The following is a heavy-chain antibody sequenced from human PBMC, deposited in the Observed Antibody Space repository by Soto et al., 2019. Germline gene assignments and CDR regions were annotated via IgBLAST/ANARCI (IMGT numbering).Heavy chain of an antibody. Sequence: PSETLSLTCTVSGGSISSYYWSWIRQPPGKGLEWIGYIYYSGSTNCNPSLKSRVTISVDTSKNQFSLKLSSVTAADTAVYYCARDDFWSGYYDYWGQGTLVTVSS. V-gene: IGHV4-59*01. J-gene: IGHJ4*02. CDR2: IYYSGST. CDR1: GGSISSYY. D-gene: IGHD3-3*01. CDR3: ARDDFWSGYYDY.